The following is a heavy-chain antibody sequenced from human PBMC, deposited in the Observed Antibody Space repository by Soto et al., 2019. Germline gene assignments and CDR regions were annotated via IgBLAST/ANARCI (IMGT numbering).Heavy chain of an antibody. CDR1: GFTFNSYA. V-gene: IGHV3-30-3*01. CDR3: ARDGDTALFDY. D-gene: IGHD5-18*01. CDR2: ISYDGSNK. Sequence: GGSLRLSCAASGFTFNSYAMHWGRQAPGKGLEWVAVISYDGSNKYYADSVKGRFTISRDNSKNTLYLQMNSLRAEDTAVYYCARDGDTALFDYWGQGTLVTVSS. J-gene: IGHJ4*02.